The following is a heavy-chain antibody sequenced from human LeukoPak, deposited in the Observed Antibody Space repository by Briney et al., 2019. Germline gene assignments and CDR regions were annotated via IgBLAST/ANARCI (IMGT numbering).Heavy chain of an antibody. CDR1: GYTFTSYG. J-gene: IGHJ4*02. V-gene: IGHV1-18*01. Sequence: ASVKVSCKASGYTFTSYGISWVRQAPGQGLEWMGWISAYNGNTNYAQKLQGRVTMTTDTSTSTAYMELRSLRSDDTAVYYCARDLSDILTGYFKWFDYWGQGTLVTVSS. CDR2: ISAYNGNT. CDR3: ARDLSDILTGYFKWFDY. D-gene: IGHD3-9*01.